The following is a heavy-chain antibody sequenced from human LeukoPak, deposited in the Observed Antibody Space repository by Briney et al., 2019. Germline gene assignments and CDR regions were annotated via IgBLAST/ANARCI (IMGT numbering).Heavy chain of an antibody. Sequence: GRSLRLSCAASGFTFNSYGMHWVRQAPGKGLEWVAVISYDGSNKYYADSVKGRFAISRDNSKNTLYLQMNSLRAEDTAVYYCARDRLSSGCLDNWGQGTLVTVSS. CDR1: GFTFNSYG. J-gene: IGHJ4*02. CDR2: ISYDGSNK. V-gene: IGHV3-30*03. D-gene: IGHD6-19*01. CDR3: ARDRLSSGCLDN.